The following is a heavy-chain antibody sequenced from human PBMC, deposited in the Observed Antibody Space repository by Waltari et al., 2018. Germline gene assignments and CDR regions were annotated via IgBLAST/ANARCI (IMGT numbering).Heavy chain of an antibody. D-gene: IGHD4-4*01. CDR2: IRYDGNIK. CDR1: GFAFSPYG. CDR3: AKDPYSNYDSYYSYMDV. J-gene: IGHJ6*03. Sequence: QVQLVESGGGVVQPGGSLRLSCAASGFAFSPYGLHWVRQAPGKGLEWVAFIRYDGNIKNYADSVKGRFTISRDNSKNTLSLQVNSLGAEDTAVYYCAKDPYSNYDSYYSYMDVWGKGTTVTISS. V-gene: IGHV3-30*02.